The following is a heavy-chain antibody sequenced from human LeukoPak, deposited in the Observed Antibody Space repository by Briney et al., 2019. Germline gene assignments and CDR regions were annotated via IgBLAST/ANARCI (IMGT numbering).Heavy chain of an antibody. CDR1: GYSFTSYG. CDR2: ISAYNGHT. V-gene: IGHV1-18*01. J-gene: IGHJ6*02. D-gene: IGHD5-12*01. Sequence: ASVKVSCKASGYSFTSYGISWVRQAPGHGLEWMGWISAYNGHTNYAQKLQGRVTMTTDTSTSTAYMDLRSLRSDDTAVYYCARDIVATTGNSYYYYGMDVWGQGTTVTVSS. CDR3: ARDIVATTGNSYYYYGMDV.